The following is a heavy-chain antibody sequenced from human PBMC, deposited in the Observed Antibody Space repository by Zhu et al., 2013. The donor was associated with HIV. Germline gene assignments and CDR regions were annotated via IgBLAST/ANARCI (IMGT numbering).Heavy chain of an antibody. CDR1: GFTFIAYY. V-gene: IGHV1-2*02. CDR2: INLDGADT. D-gene: IGHD2-2*02. CDR3: ATGPWSDHCGTTNCYTSCDF. Sequence: QVELVQSGAEVKEPGASVKVSCKASGFTFIAYYIHWVRQAPGQGLEWLGWINLDGADTHYAQNFRGRVTITAVTSTKTAYLEIHSLTSEDTAVYYCATGPWSDHCGTTNCYTSCDFWGQGTLVIVSS. J-gene: IGHJ4*02.